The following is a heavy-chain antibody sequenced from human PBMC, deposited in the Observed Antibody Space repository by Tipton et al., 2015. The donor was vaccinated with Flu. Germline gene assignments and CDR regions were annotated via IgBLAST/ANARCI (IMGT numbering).Heavy chain of an antibody. Sequence: LRLSCTVSGGSISTSYWSWIRQPAGKGLEWIGRTSTSGSTNYNASLESRVTLSRDTSKNHISLRLTSATAADTALYYCARDLRGYSGYTGGDAFDMWGRGIMVFVSS. CDR3: ARDLRGYSGYTGGDAFDM. J-gene: IGHJ3*02. CDR2: TSTSGST. V-gene: IGHV4-4*07. CDR1: GGSISTSY. D-gene: IGHD5-12*01.